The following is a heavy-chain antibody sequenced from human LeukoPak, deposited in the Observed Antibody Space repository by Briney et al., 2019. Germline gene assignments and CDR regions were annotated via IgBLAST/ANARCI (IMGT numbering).Heavy chain of an antibody. CDR1: AAPITSYY. J-gene: IGHJ5*02. D-gene: IGHD1-26*01. CDR3: ARRSSDWFDP. CDR2: IYYSGST. Sequence: SETLSLTCTVSAAPITSYYWSWIRQPPGKGLEWIGYIYYSGSTNYNPSLKSRVAISVDTSKNQVSLRLSSVTAADTAVYYCARRSSDWFDPWGQGTLVTVSS. V-gene: IGHV4-59*01.